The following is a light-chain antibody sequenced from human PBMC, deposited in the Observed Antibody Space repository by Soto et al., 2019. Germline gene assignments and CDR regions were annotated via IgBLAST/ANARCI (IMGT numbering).Light chain of an antibody. CDR1: QDISSF. CDR3: QQSFSAPFT. J-gene: IGKJ4*01. Sequence: DIQMTQSPSSLSASVGDRVTITCRASQDISSFLNWYQQKPGKAPKLLIYAASSLQSGVPSTFSGSESGTDFTLTINGLQPEDFATYYCQQSFSAPFTFGGGTKVVIK. V-gene: IGKV1-39*01. CDR2: AAS.